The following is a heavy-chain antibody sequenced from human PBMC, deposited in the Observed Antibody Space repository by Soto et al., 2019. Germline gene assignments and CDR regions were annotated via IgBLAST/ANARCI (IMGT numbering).Heavy chain of an antibody. CDR2: IIPIFGTA. CDR3: ARGTQLVEHDYYGMDV. Sequence: QVQLVQSGAEVKKPGSSVKVSCKASGGTFSSYAISWVRQAPGQGLEWMGGIIPIFGTANYAQKFQGRVTITADKSTSTAYTELSSLRSEDTAVYYCARGTQLVEHDYYGMDVWGQGTTVTVSS. D-gene: IGHD6-6*01. V-gene: IGHV1-69*06. J-gene: IGHJ6*02. CDR1: GGTFSSYA.